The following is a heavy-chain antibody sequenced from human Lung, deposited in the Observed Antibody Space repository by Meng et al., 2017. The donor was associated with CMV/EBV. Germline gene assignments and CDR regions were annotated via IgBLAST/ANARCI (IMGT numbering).Heavy chain of an antibody. Sequence: ASVXVSXXASGYTFTGHFMHWVRQARGQGLEWMGWIQPNTGVTNYARNFRGRVTMPRDTSISTVYMELSSLRSEDTAVYYCARARRYCSSTSCYNEDYSYYYRMDVWGQGXTVTVSS. CDR3: ARARRYCSSTSCYNEDYSYYYRMDV. J-gene: IGHJ6*02. CDR2: IQPNTGVT. D-gene: IGHD2-2*02. CDR1: GYTFTGHF. V-gene: IGHV1-2*02.